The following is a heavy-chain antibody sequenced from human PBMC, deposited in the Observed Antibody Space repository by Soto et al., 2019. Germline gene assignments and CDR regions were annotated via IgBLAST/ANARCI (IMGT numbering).Heavy chain of an antibody. V-gene: IGHV3-33*01. J-gene: IGHJ6*02. Sequence: PGGSLRLSCAASGFTFSSYGMHWVRQAPGKGLEWVAVIWYDGSNKYYADSVKGRFTISRDNSKNTLYLQMNSLRAEDTAVYYCARDVSSLWSISVGMDVWGQGTTVTVSS. CDR2: IWYDGSNK. D-gene: IGHD3-10*01. CDR1: GFTFSSYG. CDR3: ARDVSSLWSISVGMDV.